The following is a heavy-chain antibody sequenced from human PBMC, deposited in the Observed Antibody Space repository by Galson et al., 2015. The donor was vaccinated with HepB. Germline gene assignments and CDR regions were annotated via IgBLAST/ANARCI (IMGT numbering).Heavy chain of an antibody. Sequence: SLRLSCAASGFTFSDYYMSWIRQAPGKGLEWVSYISSSGSTIYYADSVKGRFTISRDNAKNSLYLQMNSLRAEDTAVYYCARSPGAADTYYYYMDVWGKGTTVTVSS. V-gene: IGHV3-11*01. D-gene: IGHD6-13*01. CDR3: ARSPGAADTYYYYMDV. J-gene: IGHJ6*03. CDR1: GFTFSDYY. CDR2: ISSSGSTI.